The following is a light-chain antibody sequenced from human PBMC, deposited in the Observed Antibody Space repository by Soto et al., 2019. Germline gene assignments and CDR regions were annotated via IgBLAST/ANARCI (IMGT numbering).Light chain of an antibody. J-gene: IGKJ2*01. Sequence: ENVSTQSPGTLSLSPGERATLSCRASQSVSSSYLAWYQHKPGQAPRLLIYGASSRATGIPDRFSGSGSGTDFTLTFSRLEPEDFAVYYCQQYGSSPHTFGQGTKLEIK. V-gene: IGKV3-20*01. CDR2: GAS. CDR3: QQYGSSPHT. CDR1: QSVSSSY.